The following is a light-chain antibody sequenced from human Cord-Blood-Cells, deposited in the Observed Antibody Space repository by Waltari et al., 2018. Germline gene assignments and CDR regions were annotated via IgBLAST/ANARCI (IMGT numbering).Light chain of an antibody. CDR1: QDISNY. CDR2: DAS. J-gene: IGKJ2*01. CDR3: QQYDNRPYT. Sequence: DIQMTQSPSSLSASVGDSVTITCQASQDISNYLNWYQQKPGKAPKLLIYDASNLETGVPSRFSGSGSGTDFTFTISSLQPEDIATYYCQQYDNRPYTCGQGTKLEIK. V-gene: IGKV1-33*01.